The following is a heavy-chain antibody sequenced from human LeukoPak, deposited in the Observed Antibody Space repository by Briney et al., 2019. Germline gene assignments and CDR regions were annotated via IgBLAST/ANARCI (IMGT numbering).Heavy chain of an antibody. Sequence: ASVKVSCKASGYTFIDYYIHWVRQAPGQGLEWAGWISPNSGDTNYAQKFQGWVTMTRDTSITTIYMELNRLTSDNTAVYYCAREGYSGQYTNWGQGTLVTVSS. D-gene: IGHD1-26*01. J-gene: IGHJ4*02. CDR2: ISPNSGDT. V-gene: IGHV1-2*04. CDR3: AREGYSGQYTN. CDR1: GYTFIDYY.